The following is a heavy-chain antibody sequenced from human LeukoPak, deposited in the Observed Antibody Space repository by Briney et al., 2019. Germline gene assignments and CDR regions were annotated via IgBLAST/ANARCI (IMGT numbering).Heavy chain of an antibody. CDR1: GYTFSSYG. D-gene: IGHD2-2*01. V-gene: IGHV3-30*02. CDR3: AKARESNIVLVPAAVDY. CDR2: IRYDGTNK. J-gene: IGHJ4*02. Sequence: PGGSLRLSCAASGYTFSSYGMHWVRQAPGKGREWVAFIRYDGTNKYYADSVKGRFTISRDNSKNTLYLQMNSLRAGDTAVYYRAKARESNIVLVPAAVDYWGQGTLVTVSS.